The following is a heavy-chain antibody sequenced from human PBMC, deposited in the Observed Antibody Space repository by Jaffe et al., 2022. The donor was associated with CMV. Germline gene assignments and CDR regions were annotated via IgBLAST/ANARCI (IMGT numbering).Heavy chain of an antibody. Sequence: QVQLVESGGGVVQPGRSLRLSCAASGFTFSSYGMHWVRQAPGKGLEWVAVIWYDGSNKYYADSVKGRFTISRDNSKNTLYLQMNSLRAEDTAVYYCARDGWERLARWELLIESYGMDVWGQGTTVTVSS. V-gene: IGHV3-33*01. CDR2: IWYDGSNK. J-gene: IGHJ6*02. CDR3: ARDGWERLARWELLIESYGMDV. D-gene: IGHD1-26*01. CDR1: GFTFSSYG.